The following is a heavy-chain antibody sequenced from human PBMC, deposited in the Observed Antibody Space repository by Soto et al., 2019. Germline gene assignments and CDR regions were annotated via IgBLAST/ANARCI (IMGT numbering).Heavy chain of an antibody. D-gene: IGHD3-16*01. Sequence: GGSLRLSCAASGFTFNNYDMLWVRQAPGKGLEWVSTFGSAGDIYYSDSVKGRFTISRDNARNSLYLQMNSLRAADTVVYYCARGGPNWDYYFYGMDVWGQGTTVTVSS. J-gene: IGHJ6*02. V-gene: IGHV3-13*01. CDR2: FGSAGDI. CDR3: ARGGPNWDYYFYGMDV. CDR1: GFTFNNYD.